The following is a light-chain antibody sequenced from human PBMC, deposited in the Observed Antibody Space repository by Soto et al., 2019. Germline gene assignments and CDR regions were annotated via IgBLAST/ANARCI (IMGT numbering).Light chain of an antibody. CDR1: QSVSGNY. CDR2: GAS. Sequence: PGERATLSCRGSQSVSGNYLAWYQQKPGQAPRLLIYGASSRASGIPDRFSGSGSGTDFTLTISRLEPEDFAVYYCQQYDFSLRTFGQGTKVDIK. J-gene: IGKJ1*01. V-gene: IGKV3-20*01. CDR3: QQYDFSLRT.